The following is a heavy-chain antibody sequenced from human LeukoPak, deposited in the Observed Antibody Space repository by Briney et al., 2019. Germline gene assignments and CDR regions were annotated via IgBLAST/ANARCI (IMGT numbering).Heavy chain of an antibody. D-gene: IGHD5-18*01. CDR3: ARRGGYSYGYVVDY. J-gene: IGHJ4*02. CDR1: GGSSSGYY. V-gene: IGHV4-34*01. Sequence: SETLSLTCAVYGGSSSGYYWSWIRQPPGKGLEWIGEINHSGSTNYNPSLKSRVTISVDTSKNQFSLKLSSVTAADTAVYYCARRGGYSYGYVVDYWGQGTLVTVSS. CDR2: INHSGST.